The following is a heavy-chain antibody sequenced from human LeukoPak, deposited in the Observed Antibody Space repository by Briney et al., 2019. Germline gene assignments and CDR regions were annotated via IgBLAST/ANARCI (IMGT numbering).Heavy chain of an antibody. CDR1: GGTFSSYA. D-gene: IGHD5-12*01. Sequence: SVKVSCKASGGTFSSYAISWVRQAPGQGLEWMGGIIPIFGTANYAQKFQGRVTITADESTSTAYMELSSLRSEDTAVYYCAISVDVDMVATIGSFDYWGQGTLVIVSS. CDR3: AISVDVDMVATIGSFDY. V-gene: IGHV1-69*13. J-gene: IGHJ4*02. CDR2: IIPIFGTA.